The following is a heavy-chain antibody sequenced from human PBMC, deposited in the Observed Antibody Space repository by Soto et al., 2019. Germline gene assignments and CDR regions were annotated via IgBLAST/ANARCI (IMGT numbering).Heavy chain of an antibody. Sequence: ASVKVSCKASGYTFTSYAVHWVRQAPGQRLEWMGWINAGNGNTKYSQKFQGRVTITRDTSASTAYMELSSLRSEDTAVYYCARDPKRITMVRGVRSDYWGQGTLVTVSS. V-gene: IGHV1-3*01. J-gene: IGHJ4*02. CDR1: GYTFTSYA. CDR2: INAGNGNT. CDR3: ARDPKRITMVRGVRSDY. D-gene: IGHD3-10*01.